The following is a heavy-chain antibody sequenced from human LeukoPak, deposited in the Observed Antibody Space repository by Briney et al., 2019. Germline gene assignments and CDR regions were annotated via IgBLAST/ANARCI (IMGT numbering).Heavy chain of an antibody. V-gene: IGHV4-34*01. CDR2: INHSGST. CDR1: GGSFSGYY. CDR3: ARSGDYVWGSYRQAQYFQH. Sequence: PSETLSLTCAVYGGSFSGYYWSWIRQPPGKGLEWIGEINHSGSTNYNPSLKSRVTISVDTSKNQFSLKLSSVTAADTAVYYCARSGDYVWGSYRQAQYFQHWGQGTLVTVSS. J-gene: IGHJ1*01. D-gene: IGHD3-16*02.